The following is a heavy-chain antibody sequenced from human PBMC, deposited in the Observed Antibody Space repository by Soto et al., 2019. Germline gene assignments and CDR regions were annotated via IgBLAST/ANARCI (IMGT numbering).Heavy chain of an antibody. CDR3: ASGAAWIYPYYFSY. Sequence: SETLSLTCAVSGGSISSGGYSWSWIRQPPGKGLEWIGYIYHSGSTYYNPSLKSRATISVDRSKNQFSLKLSSVTAADTAVYYCASGAAWIYPYYFSYSRRVTMVTVAS. CDR1: GGSISSGGYS. CDR2: IYHSGST. V-gene: IGHV4-30-2*01. D-gene: IGHD1-7*01. J-gene: IGHJ4*02.